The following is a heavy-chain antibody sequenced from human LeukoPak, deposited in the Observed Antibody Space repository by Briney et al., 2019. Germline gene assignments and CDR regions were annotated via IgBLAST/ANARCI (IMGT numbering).Heavy chain of an antibody. Sequence: GGSLRLSCVASGFTFSTSSMNWVRQAPGKGLEWISYVSSSSGTIYYADSVKGRFTISRDNARNSLYLQMSSLRAEDTAVFYCAGLLVCSTTSCYGADYWGQGTLVTVSS. J-gene: IGHJ4*02. CDR3: AGLLVCSTTSCYGADY. D-gene: IGHD2-2*01. CDR1: GFTFSTSS. CDR2: VSSSSGTI. V-gene: IGHV3-48*01.